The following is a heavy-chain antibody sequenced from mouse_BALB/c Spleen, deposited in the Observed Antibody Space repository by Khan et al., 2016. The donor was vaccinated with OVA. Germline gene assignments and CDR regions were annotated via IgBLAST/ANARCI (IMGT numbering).Heavy chain of an antibody. V-gene: IGHV3-6*02. CDR2: IRYDGKT. CDR3: ARGGSSGPAWFTY. CDR1: GYSITNGYF. Sequence: EVKLEESGPGLVKPSQSLSLTCSVTGYSITNGYFWNWIRQFPGNNLEWMGYIRYDGKTNYNPSLKNRISITRDTSKNQFFLNLNSVTPEDTATYYCARGGSSGPAWFTYWGQGTLVTVSA. D-gene: IGHD3-1*01. J-gene: IGHJ3*01.